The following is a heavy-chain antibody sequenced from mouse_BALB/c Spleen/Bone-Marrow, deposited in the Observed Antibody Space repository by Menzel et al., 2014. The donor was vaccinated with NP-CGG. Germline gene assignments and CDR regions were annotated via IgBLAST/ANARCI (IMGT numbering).Heavy chain of an antibody. Sequence: EVKLQESGAELVKPGASVKLSCTASGFNIKDTYMHWVKQRPEQGLEWIGRIDPANGNTKYDPKFQGKATITADTSSNPAYLQLSSLTSEDTSVYYCAAYYRYLAWFAYWGQGTLVTVSA. V-gene: IGHV14-3*02. CDR1: GFNIKDTY. CDR2: IDPANGNT. D-gene: IGHD2-14*01. J-gene: IGHJ3*01. CDR3: AAYYRYLAWFAY.